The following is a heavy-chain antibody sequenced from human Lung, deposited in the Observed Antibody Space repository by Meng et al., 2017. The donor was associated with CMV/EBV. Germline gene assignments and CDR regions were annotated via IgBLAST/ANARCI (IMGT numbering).Heavy chain of an antibody. CDR3: ARDGYYDFWSGQYKPSNWFDP. Sequence: SETLSLXXTVSGGSVSSTNSYWGWLRQPPGKGLEWIGTIYYSGTTHYNPSLKSRVTISVDTSKNQFSLKLNSVTAADTAVYFCARDGYYDFWSGQYKPSNWFDPWGQGTXVTVAS. V-gene: IGHV4-39*07. J-gene: IGHJ5*02. D-gene: IGHD3-3*01. CDR1: GGSVSSTNSY. CDR2: IYYSGTT.